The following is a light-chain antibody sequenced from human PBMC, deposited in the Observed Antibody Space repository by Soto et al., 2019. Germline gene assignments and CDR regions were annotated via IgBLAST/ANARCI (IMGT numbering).Light chain of an antibody. V-gene: IGKV3-15*01. J-gene: IGKJ1*01. CDR2: GAS. CDR1: QSIGDT. Sequence: IVLTQSHRLSSLSPGVWATHSCRASQSIGDTLAWFQQKPGQAPRHLIYGASDRATGFPARFSGSGSGTDFTLTISSLQSEDFAVYYCQQNNNWPWTFGQGTKVDIK. CDR3: QQNNNWPWT.